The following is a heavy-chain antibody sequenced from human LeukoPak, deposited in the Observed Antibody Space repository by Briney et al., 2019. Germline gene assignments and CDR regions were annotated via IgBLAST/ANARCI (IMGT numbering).Heavy chain of an antibody. CDR1: GFTFSSYG. V-gene: IGHV3-30*02. J-gene: IGHJ4*02. CDR2: IRYEGSYR. D-gene: IGHD6-13*01. CDR3: AKGDKYSSTWGSSRFGRAIDY. Sequence: GGSLRLSCAASGFTFSSYGMHWVRQAPGKGREWVAFIRYEGSYRYYADSVKGRFTISRDTSKSTLYLQVNSLRAEDTAVYYCAKGDKYSSTWGSSRFGRAIDYWGQGTLVTVSS.